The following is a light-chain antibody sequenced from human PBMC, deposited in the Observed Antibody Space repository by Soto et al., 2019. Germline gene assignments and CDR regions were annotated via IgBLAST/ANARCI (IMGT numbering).Light chain of an antibody. V-gene: IGKV3-15*01. CDR1: QTVNNN. Sequence: EIVMTQSPATLSVSPGERATLSCRASQTVNNNFAWYQQKPGQAPRLLIYGASARATGIPARFSGSGSGTELTLTISSLQSEDFAVYYCQQYNNWPLTFGGGTKVEIK. CDR2: GAS. J-gene: IGKJ4*01. CDR3: QQYNNWPLT.